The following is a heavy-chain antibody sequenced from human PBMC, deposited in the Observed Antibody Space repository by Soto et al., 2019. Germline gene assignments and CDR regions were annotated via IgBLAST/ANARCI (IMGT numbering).Heavy chain of an antibody. CDR3: AREDRDRETGLVPAAIDGMDV. D-gene: IGHD2-2*01. J-gene: IGHJ6*02. V-gene: IGHV1-69*08. CDR2: IIPIFGIA. Sequence: QVQLVQSGAEVKKPGSSVKVSCKASGGTFSRYSITWVRQAPGHGLEWIGRIIPIFGIASYAQKFQGRVTIPADESTSNGYMELRSLRSDDTAVYYCAREDRDRETGLVPAAIDGMDVWGQGTTVTVSS. CDR1: GGTFSRYS.